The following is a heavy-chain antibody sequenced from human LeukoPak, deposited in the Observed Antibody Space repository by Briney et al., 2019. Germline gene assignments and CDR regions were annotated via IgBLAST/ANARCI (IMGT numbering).Heavy chain of an antibody. CDR3: ATTYGDYSLSNVFDY. J-gene: IGHJ4*02. Sequence: ASVKVSCKASGYTFTSYYMHWVRQAPGQGLEWMGIINPSGGSTSYAQKFQGRVTMTRDTSTSTVYMELSSLRSEDTAVYYCATTYGDYSLSNVFDYWGQGTLVTVSS. CDR2: INPSGGST. CDR1: GYTFTSYY. V-gene: IGHV1-46*01. D-gene: IGHD4-17*01.